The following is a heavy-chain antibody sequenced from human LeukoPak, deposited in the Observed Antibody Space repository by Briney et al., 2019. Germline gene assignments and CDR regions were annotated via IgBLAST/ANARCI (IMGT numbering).Heavy chain of an antibody. CDR2: IYTNGST. D-gene: IGHD4-11*01. J-gene: IGHJ5*02. CDR1: GGSISSGSYY. CDR3: ARGWGFYSNYDATNWFDP. V-gene: IGHV4-61*02. Sequence: SETLSLTCPVSGGSISSGSYYWSWIRQPAGRGLEWIGRIYTNGSTNYNPSLKSRVPISIATSNTKFSLKLSSVTAAPSTVYAGARGWGFYSNYDATNWFDPWGQGTLVTVSS.